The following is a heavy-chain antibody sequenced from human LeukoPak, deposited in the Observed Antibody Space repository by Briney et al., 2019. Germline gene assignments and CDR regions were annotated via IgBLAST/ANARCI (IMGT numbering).Heavy chain of an antibody. Sequence: GGSLRLSCAASGFTFSSYAMGWVRQAPGKGLEWVSSISGSGGSTYYADSVKGRFTISRDNSKNTLYLQMNSLRAEDTAVYYCAKDAMDGYDFWSGYPGPWGQGTLVTVSS. J-gene: IGHJ5*02. CDR2: ISGSGGST. CDR3: AKDAMDGYDFWSGYPGP. V-gene: IGHV3-23*01. D-gene: IGHD3-3*01. CDR1: GFTFSSYA.